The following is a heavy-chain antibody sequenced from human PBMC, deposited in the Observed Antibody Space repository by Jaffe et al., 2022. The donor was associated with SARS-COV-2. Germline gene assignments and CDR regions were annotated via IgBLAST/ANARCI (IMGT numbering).Heavy chain of an antibody. Sequence: QLQLQESGPGLVKPSETLSLTCTVSGGSISSSAYYWGWVRQPPGKGLEWIGIIHYSGSTYYNPSLKSRVTISVDTSKNQLSLKLSSVTAADTAVYYCARHVGRGGSYGWSGPLYDYYGMDFWGQGTTVTVSS. V-gene: IGHV4-39*01. CDR2: IHYSGST. D-gene: IGHD3-3*01. J-gene: IGHJ6*02. CDR3: ARHVGRGGSYGWSGPLYDYYGMDF. CDR1: GGSISSSAYY.